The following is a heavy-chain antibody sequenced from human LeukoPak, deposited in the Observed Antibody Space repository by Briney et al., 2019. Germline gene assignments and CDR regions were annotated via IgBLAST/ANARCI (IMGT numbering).Heavy chain of an antibody. CDR1: GYTFTSYD. V-gene: IGHV1-46*01. CDR3: ARDVGSGGSYHKNWFDP. D-gene: IGHD3-10*01. Sequence: ASVKVSCKASGYTFTSYDINWVRQAPGQGLEWMGIINPSGGSTSYAQKFQGRVTMTRDTSTSTVYMELSSLRSEDTAVYYCARDVGSGGSYHKNWFDPWGQGTLVTVSS. J-gene: IGHJ5*02. CDR2: INPSGGST.